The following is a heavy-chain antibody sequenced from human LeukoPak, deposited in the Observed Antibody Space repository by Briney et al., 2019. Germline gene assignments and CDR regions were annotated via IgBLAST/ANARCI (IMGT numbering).Heavy chain of an antibody. Sequence: SETLSLTCTVSGGSISNHYWSWIRQPPGMGLEWIGYIYYSGSTNYNPSLKSRVIMSVDTSKNQFSLKLSSVTAADTAVYYCARQDSSGYYYWGQGTLVTVSS. J-gene: IGHJ4*02. V-gene: IGHV4-59*08. CDR2: IYYSGST. CDR1: GGSISNHY. D-gene: IGHD3-22*01. CDR3: ARQDSSGYYY.